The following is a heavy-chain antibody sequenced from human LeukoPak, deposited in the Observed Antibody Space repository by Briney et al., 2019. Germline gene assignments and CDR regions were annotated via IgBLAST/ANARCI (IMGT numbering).Heavy chain of an antibody. CDR1: GFTFDDYG. Sequence: PGGSLRLSCAASGFTFDDYGMTWVRQAPGKGLEWVSGINWNGASTGYADSVKGRFTISRDNAKNSLYLQMNSLRAEDTALYYCARGNCSSTSCRSPDYYYYMVVWGKGTTVTVSS. CDR3: ARGNCSSTSCRSPDYYYYMVV. J-gene: IGHJ6*03. CDR2: INWNGAST. D-gene: IGHD2-2*01. V-gene: IGHV3-20*04.